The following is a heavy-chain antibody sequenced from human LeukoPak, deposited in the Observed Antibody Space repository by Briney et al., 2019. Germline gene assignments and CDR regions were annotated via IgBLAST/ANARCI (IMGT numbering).Heavy chain of an antibody. CDR2: IYYSGST. D-gene: IGHD3-3*01. V-gene: IGHV4-61*01. CDR1: GGSISSGRYY. CDR3: ARDRTYYDFWSGELRNAFDI. Sequence: SETLSLTCTVSGGSISSGRYYWSWIRQPPGKGLEWIGYIYYSGSTNYNPSLKGRVTISVDTSKNQFSLKLSSVTAADTAVYYCARDRTYYDFWSGELRNAFDIWGQGTMVTVSS. J-gene: IGHJ3*02.